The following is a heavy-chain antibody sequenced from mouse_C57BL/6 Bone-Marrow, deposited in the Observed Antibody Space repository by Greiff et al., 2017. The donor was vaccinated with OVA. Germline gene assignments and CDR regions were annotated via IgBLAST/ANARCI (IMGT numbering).Heavy chain of an antibody. V-gene: IGHV1-18*01. Sequence: EVKLVESGPELVKPGASVKIPCKASGYTFTDYNMDWVKQSHGKSLEWIGDINPNNGGTIYNQKFKGKATLTVDKSSSTAYMELRSLTSEDTAVYYCARAYGSSYGFDYWGQGTTLTVSS. CDR3: ARAYGSSYGFDY. CDR2: INPNNGGT. D-gene: IGHD1-1*01. J-gene: IGHJ2*01. CDR1: GYTFTDYN.